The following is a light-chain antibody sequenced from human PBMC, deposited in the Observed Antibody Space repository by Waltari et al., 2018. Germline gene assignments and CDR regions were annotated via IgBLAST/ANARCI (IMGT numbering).Light chain of an antibody. J-gene: IGKJ1*01. Sequence: EIVMTQSPVTLSVSPGARATLSCRASQSVSSNLAWYQQKPGQAPRLLIYGTSTRATGIPARFSGSGSGTEFTLTISNLQSEDFAVYYCQQYNNWPPRTFGQGTKVEI. CDR3: QQYNNWPPRT. CDR1: QSVSSN. V-gene: IGKV3-15*01. CDR2: GTS.